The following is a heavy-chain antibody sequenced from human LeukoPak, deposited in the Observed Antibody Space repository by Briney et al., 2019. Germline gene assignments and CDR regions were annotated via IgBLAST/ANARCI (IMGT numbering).Heavy chain of an antibody. Sequence: GGSLRLSCAASGFTFSYYWMSWVRQAPGKGLEWVANIKQDGTDKYYVDSVRGRFTISRDNAKNSLYLQMNSLGVEDTAVYYCVRDKEMSTMTGSVLDYWGQGTLVTVSS. D-gene: IGHD5-24*01. V-gene: IGHV3-7*01. J-gene: IGHJ4*02. CDR2: IKQDGTDK. CDR1: GFTFSYYW. CDR3: VRDKEMSTMTGSVLDY.